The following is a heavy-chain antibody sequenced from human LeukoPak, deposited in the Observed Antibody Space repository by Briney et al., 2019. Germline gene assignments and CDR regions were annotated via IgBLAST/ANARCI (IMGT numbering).Heavy chain of an antibody. J-gene: IGHJ4*02. CDR3: ARLEPSLQESTFDY. CDR2: ISAYNGNT. D-gene: IGHD3-3*01. Sequence: ASVKVSCKASGYTFTSYGISWVRQAPGQGLEWMGWISAYNGNTNYAQKLQGRVTMTTDTSTSTAYMELRSLRSEDTAVYYCARLEPSLQESTFDYWGQGTLVTVSS. CDR1: GYTFTSYG. V-gene: IGHV1-18*01.